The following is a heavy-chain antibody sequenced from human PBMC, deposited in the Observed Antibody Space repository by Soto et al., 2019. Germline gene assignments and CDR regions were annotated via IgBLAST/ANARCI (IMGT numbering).Heavy chain of an antibody. J-gene: IGHJ4*02. CDR3: ATQDFRGTTGTT. V-gene: IGHV3-23*01. Sequence: HPGGSLRLSCAASGFTFSSSAMGWVRQGPGKGLEWVSLINYNSRDTYYVDSVKGRFAISRDNSKNTLYLQLTSLRVEDTARYYCATQDFRGTTGTTWGQGTLVTVS. D-gene: IGHD1-1*01. CDR1: GFTFSSSA. CDR2: INYNSRDT.